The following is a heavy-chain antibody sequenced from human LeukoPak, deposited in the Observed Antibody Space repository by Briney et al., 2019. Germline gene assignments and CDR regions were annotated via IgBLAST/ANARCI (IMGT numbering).Heavy chain of an antibody. CDR3: AKRYYGSGRHSFDY. CDR2: IRYDGSNK. CDR1: GFTFSSYG. D-gene: IGHD3-10*01. Sequence: PGGSLRLSCAASGFTFSSYGMHWVRQAPGKGLEWVAFIRYDGSNKYYADSVKGRFTISRDNSKNTLYLQMNSLRAGDTAVYYCAKRYYGSGRHSFDYWGQGTLVTVSS. J-gene: IGHJ4*02. V-gene: IGHV3-30*02.